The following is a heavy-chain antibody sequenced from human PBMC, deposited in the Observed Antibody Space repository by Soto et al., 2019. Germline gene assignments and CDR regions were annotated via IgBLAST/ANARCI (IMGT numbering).Heavy chain of an antibody. CDR1: GGTFSSYT. Sequence: SVKVSCKASGGTFSSYTISWVRQAPGQGLEWMGRIIPILGVANYAQKFQGRVTITADKSTSTAYMELSSLRSEDTAVYYCARGYYDILTGPQPLYFDYWGQGTLVTVSS. CDR2: IIPILGVA. J-gene: IGHJ4*02. D-gene: IGHD3-9*01. CDR3: ARGYYDILTGPQPLYFDY. V-gene: IGHV1-69*02.